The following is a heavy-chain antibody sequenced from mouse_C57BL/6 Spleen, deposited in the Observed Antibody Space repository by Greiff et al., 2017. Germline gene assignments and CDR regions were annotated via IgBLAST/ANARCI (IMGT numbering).Heavy chain of an antibody. V-gene: IGHV5-6*01. D-gene: IGHD2-5*01. CDR1: GFTFSSYG. Sequence: EVQGVESGGDLVKPGGSLKLSCAASGFTFSSYGMSWVRQTPDKRLEWVATISSGGSYTYYPDSVKGRFTISRDNAKNTLYLQMSSLKSEDTAMYYCARGDSNLSYFDYWGQGTTLTVSS. CDR2: ISSGGSYT. CDR3: ARGDSNLSYFDY. J-gene: IGHJ2*01.